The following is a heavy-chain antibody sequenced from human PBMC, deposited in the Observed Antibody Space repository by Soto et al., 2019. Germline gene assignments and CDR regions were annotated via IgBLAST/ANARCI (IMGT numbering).Heavy chain of an antibody. Sequence: SETLSLTCAVYGGSFSGYYWSWIRQPPGKGLEWIGEINHSGSTNYNPSLKSRVTISVDTSKNQFSLKLSSVTAADTAVYYCARGRRRYCTNGVCYLDPWGQGTLVTVSS. CDR1: GGSFSGYY. V-gene: IGHV4-34*01. CDR2: INHSGST. CDR3: ARGRRRYCTNGVCYLDP. D-gene: IGHD2-8*01. J-gene: IGHJ5*02.